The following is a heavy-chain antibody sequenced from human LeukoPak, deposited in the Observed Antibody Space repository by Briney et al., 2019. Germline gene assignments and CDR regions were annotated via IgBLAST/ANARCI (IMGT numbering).Heavy chain of an antibody. Sequence: PGGSLRLSCASAGFTFSNAWMSWVRQARGKVQEWVVRIKSKTDAGTTDYAAPVKGRFTISRNDSKNTLYLQMNRQNSDTSAVYYSTTDYYYDSSGYYVGYWGQGTLVTVSS. CDR1: GFTFSNAW. D-gene: IGHD3-22*01. J-gene: IGHJ4*02. V-gene: IGHV3-15*01. CDR2: IKSKTDAGTT. CDR3: TTDYYYDSSGYYVGY.